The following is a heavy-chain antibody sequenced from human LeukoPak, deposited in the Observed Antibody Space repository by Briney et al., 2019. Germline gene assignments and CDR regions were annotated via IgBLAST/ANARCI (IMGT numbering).Heavy chain of an antibody. CDR1: GYTFTGYY. V-gene: IGHV1-69*13. CDR3: ARDEDY. Sequence: SVKVSCKASGYTFTGYYMHWVRQAPGQGLEWMGGIIPIFGTANYAQKFQGRVTITADESTSTAYMELSSLRSEDTAVYYCARDEDYWGQGTLVTVSS. CDR2: IIPIFGTA. J-gene: IGHJ4*02.